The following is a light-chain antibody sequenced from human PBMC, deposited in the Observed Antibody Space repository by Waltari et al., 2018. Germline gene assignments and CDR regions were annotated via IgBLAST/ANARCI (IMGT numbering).Light chain of an antibody. Sequence: SPLPQPASVSRSPGPFITTSCTGTSRGFYKYHLLPWYQHHPDKAPKLMIYEVTKRPSGVSNRFSGSKSDNTASLTISGLQAEDEADYYCCSYAGGGTYVFGPGTKVTVL. CDR1: SRGFYKYHL. CDR3: CSYAGGGTYV. V-gene: IGLV2-23*02. CDR2: EVT. J-gene: IGLJ1*01.